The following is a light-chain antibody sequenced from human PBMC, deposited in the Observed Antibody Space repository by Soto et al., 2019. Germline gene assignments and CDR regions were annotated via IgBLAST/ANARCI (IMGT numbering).Light chain of an antibody. J-gene: IGLJ1*01. CDR1: SSDVCGYNY. V-gene: IGLV2-14*01. Sequence: QSLLTQPASVSGSPGQSITISCTGTSSDVCGYNYFSWYQQHPGKAPKLMIYEVNNRPSEFSNRFSGSKSGNKASLTISGLPPEDEADYYCKSYTRRXTFVIGTGIKVXV. CDR3: KSYTRRXTFV. CDR2: EVN.